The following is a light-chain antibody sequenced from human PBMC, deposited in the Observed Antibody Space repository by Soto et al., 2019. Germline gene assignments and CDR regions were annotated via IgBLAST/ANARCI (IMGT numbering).Light chain of an antibody. V-gene: IGKV3-15*01. CDR2: SAS. CDR1: QSISDT. CDR3: QQYNNWPWT. J-gene: IGKJ1*01. Sequence: EIVMTQSPATLSVSPGGRATLYCRASQSISDTLAWYQQKPGQAPRLLIYSASRRATGFPGRFSGSGSGTDFTLTISSLQSEDLAVYYCQQYNNWPWTFGQGTKVEIK.